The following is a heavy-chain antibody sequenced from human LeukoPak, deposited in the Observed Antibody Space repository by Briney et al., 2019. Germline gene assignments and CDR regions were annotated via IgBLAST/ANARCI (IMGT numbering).Heavy chain of an antibody. CDR1: GFTFSNYW. Sequence: GGSLRLSCAASGFTFSNYWMHWVRQAPGKGLVWVSRINSDGINTSYADSVKGRFTISRDNAKNTLNLQMNSLRAEDTAVYYCARPGQTTFDYWGQGTLVTVSS. CDR2: INSDGINT. CDR3: ARPGQTTFDY. V-gene: IGHV3-74*01. J-gene: IGHJ4*02. D-gene: IGHD1-1*01.